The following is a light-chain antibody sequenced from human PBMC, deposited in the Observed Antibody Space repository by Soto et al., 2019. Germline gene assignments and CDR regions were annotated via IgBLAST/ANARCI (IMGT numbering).Light chain of an antibody. J-gene: IGKJ5*01. CDR2: DAS. CDR1: QSVSSY. Sequence: EIVMTQSPATLSVSPGESATLSCRASQSVSSYLAWYQQKPGQAPRLLIYDASNRATGIPARFSGSGSGTDFTLTINSLEPEDSAVYYCQQRSNWPSITFGQGTRLEIK. CDR3: QQRSNWPSIT. V-gene: IGKV3-11*01.